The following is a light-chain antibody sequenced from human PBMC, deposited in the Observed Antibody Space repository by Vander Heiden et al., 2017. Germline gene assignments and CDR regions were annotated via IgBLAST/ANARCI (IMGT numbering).Light chain of an antibody. CDR1: QSVSSF. V-gene: IGKV3-11*01. CDR2: DAS. J-gene: IGKJ5*01. CDR3: QQRRNCPPIT. Sequence: EIVLAQSPVTFSLFPGKRATHSCRASQSVSSFVGWFQQKPGQAPRPLIYDASNRATGSPVRFRGSGSWTDFTLTISSLEPENFGVYYWQQRRNCPPITFGQGTRLEIK.